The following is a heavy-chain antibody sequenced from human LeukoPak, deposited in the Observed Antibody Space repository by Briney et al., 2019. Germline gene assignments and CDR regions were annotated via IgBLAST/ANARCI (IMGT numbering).Heavy chain of an antibody. V-gene: IGHV3-23*01. J-gene: IGHJ4*02. CDR3: AKTDSSWYRLNDAYFDY. CDR1: GGSISSYY. D-gene: IGHD6-13*01. Sequence: PSETLSLTCAVSGGSISSYYWSWVRQAPGKGLEWVSAISGSGGSTYYADSVKGRFTISRDNSKNTLYLLMNSLRAEDTAVYYCAKTDSSWYRLNDAYFDYWGQGTLVTVSS. CDR2: ISGSGGST.